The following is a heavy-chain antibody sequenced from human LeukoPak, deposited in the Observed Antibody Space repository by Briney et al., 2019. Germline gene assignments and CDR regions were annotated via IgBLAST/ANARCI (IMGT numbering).Heavy chain of an antibody. CDR1: GYTLTELS. Sequence: ASVKVSCKVSGYTLTELSMHWVRQAPGKGPEWMGRFDPEDGETIYAQKFQGRVTMTEDTSTDSAYVELSSLRSEDTAVYYCATSTSSVAADYWGQGTLVTVSS. CDR2: FDPEDGET. D-gene: IGHD6-19*01. V-gene: IGHV1-24*01. CDR3: ATSTSSVAADY. J-gene: IGHJ4*02.